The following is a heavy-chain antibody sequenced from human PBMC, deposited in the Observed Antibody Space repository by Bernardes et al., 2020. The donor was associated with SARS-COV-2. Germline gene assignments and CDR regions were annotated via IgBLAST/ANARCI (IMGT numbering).Heavy chain of an antibody. V-gene: IGHV3-23*01. J-gene: IGHJ4*02. Sequence: VCSLLPSCAASGFTFPSSAMNWVRQAPGPGLEWVSVISGTGGTTYYADSVKGRFTISRDNSKNMLYLQMNSLRAEDTAVYYCAKGSDIVLLPAASYFDPWGQGTLVTVSS. CDR1: GFTFPSSA. D-gene: IGHD2-2*01. CDR2: ISGTGGTT. CDR3: AKGSDIVLLPAASYFDP.